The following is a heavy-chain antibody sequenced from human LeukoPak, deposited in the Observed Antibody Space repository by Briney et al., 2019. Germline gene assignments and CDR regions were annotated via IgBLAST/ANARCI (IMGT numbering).Heavy chain of an antibody. D-gene: IGHD5/OR15-5a*01. CDR3: AKDRIYARPTPFDY. V-gene: IGHV3-30*02. CDR1: GFTFSSYG. CDR2: IRYDGSNK. J-gene: IGHJ4*02. Sequence: GGSLRLSCAASGFTFSSYGMHWARQAPGKGLEWVAFIRYDGSNKYYADSVKGRFTTSRDNSKNTLYLQMNSLRAEDTAVYYCAKDRIYARPTPFDYWGQGTLVTVSS.